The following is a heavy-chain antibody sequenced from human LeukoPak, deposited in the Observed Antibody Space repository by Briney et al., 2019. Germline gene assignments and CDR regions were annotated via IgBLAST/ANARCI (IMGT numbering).Heavy chain of an antibody. V-gene: IGHV4-59*01. J-gene: IGHJ4*02. D-gene: IGHD3-22*01. CDR2: IHYSGST. Sequence: SETLSLTCTVSGGSINNYYWSWIRQPPGKGLEWIGYIHYSGSTNYNPSLKSRVTISVDTSKNQFSLKLSSVTAADTAVYYCARVILPAKYYYDSSGFDYWGQGTLVTVSS. CDR1: GGSINNYY. CDR3: ARVILPAKYYYDSSGFDY.